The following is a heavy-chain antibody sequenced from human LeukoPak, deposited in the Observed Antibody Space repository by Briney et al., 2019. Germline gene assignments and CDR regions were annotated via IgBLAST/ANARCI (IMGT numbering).Heavy chain of an antibody. Sequence: GGSLRLSCAASGFTFSSYSMNWVRQAPGKGLEWVSSISSSSSYIYYADSVKGRFTISRDNAKNSLYLQMNSLRAEDTAVYYCARDTVLANWFDPWGQATLVTVSS. V-gene: IGHV3-21*01. CDR3: ARDTVLANWFDP. J-gene: IGHJ5*02. CDR2: ISSSSSYI. CDR1: GFTFSSYS. D-gene: IGHD4-11*01.